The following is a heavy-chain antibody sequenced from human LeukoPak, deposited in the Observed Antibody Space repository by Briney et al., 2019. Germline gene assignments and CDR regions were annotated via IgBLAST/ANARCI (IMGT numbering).Heavy chain of an antibody. J-gene: IGHJ4*02. V-gene: IGHV1-18*01. Sequence: ASVKVSCKATSRISWVRQAPGQGQERMGWIGSYGGDTYYAQKFQGRITVTTDTSTSTVYMELRNLRSDDTAVYYCARDPWDFYDDSGYDWYFDSWGQGTLVTVSS. CDR1: TSR. D-gene: IGHD3-22*01. CDR3: ARDPWDFYDDSGYDWYFDS. CDR2: IGSYGGDT.